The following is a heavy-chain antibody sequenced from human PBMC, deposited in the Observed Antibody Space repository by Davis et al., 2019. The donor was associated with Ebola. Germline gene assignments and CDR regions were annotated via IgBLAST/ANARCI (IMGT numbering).Heavy chain of an antibody. CDR1: GGTFSSYT. CDR2: IIPILGIA. Sequence: SVKVSCKASGGTFSSYTISWVRQAPGQGLEWMGRIIPILGIANYAQKFQGRVTITADKSTSTAYMELSSLRSEDTAVYYCARDPSDYGGNSAADYWGQGTLVTVSS. J-gene: IGHJ4*02. CDR3: ARDPSDYGGNSAADY. D-gene: IGHD4-23*01. V-gene: IGHV1-69*04.